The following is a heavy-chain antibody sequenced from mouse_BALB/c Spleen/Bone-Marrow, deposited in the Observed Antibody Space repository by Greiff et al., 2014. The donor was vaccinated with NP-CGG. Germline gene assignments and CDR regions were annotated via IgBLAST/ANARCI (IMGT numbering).Heavy chain of an antibody. V-gene: IGHV4-1*02. CDR2: INPDSSTI. CDR1: GFDFSRYW. CDR3: ARLYWYFDV. J-gene: IGHJ1*01. Sequence: EVQLVESGGGLVQPGGSLKLSCAASGFDFSRYWMSWVRQAPGKGLEWIGEINPDSSTINYTPSLKDKFIISRDNGKNTLYLQMSKVRSEDTALYYCARLYWYFDVWGAGTTVTVSS.